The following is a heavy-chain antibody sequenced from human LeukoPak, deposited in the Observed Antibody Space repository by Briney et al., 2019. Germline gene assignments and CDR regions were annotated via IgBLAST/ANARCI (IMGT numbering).Heavy chain of an antibody. D-gene: IGHD2-2*01. CDR3: STGCHDAFDI. V-gene: IGHV3-30-3*01. CDR1: GFTFSSYA. Sequence: GGSLRLSCAASGFTFSSYAMHWVRQAPGKGLEWVAVISYDGSNKYYADSVKGRFTISRDNSKNTLYLQMNSLRAEDTAVQGSSTGCHDAFDIWGQGTMVTVSS. CDR2: ISYDGSNK. J-gene: IGHJ3*02.